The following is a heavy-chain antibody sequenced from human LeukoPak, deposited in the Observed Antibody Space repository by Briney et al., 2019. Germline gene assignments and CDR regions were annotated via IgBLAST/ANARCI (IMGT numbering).Heavy chain of an antibody. V-gene: IGHV1-58*02. D-gene: IGHD1-26*01. CDR2: IVVGSGNT. Sequence: SVNLSCKASGFTFTSSAMQWVRQARGQRLEWIGWIVVGSGNTNYAQKFQERVTITRDMSTSTAYMELSSLRSEDTAVCYCAADVIVGATKDFDYWGQDTLVPVSS. CDR1: GFTFTSSA. CDR3: AADVIVGATKDFDY. J-gene: IGHJ4*02.